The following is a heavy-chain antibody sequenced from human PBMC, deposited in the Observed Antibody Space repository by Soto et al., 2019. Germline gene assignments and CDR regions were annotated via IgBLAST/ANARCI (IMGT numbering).Heavy chain of an antibody. V-gene: IGHV3-23*01. D-gene: IGHD2-21*02. CDR3: VKGHCNN. CDR1: GFAFSDHS. Sequence: PGESLKISCAASGFAFSDHSMSWVRQGPGKGLEFVSIITPSGDNTYYADSVKGRFTISRDNSKNTLYLQMNSLRAEDTAIYYCVKGHCNNWGQGTLVTVYS. CDR2: ITPSGDNT. J-gene: IGHJ4*02.